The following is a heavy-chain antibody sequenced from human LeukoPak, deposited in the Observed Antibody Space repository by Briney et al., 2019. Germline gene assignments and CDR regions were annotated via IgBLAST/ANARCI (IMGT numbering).Heavy chain of an antibody. CDR2: INPDSGVT. CDR1: GYTFTGYY. J-gene: IGHJ5*02. V-gene: IGHV1-2*02. Sequence: ASVKVSCKASGYTFTGYYIHWVRQAPGQGLEWMGWINPDSGVTNYAQKFQGRVTMTRETSISTAYMELSGLTSDDTAVYYCARVGEYIAVAGTGDWFDPWGQGTLVTVSS. CDR3: ARVGEYIAVAGTGDWFDP. D-gene: IGHD6-19*01.